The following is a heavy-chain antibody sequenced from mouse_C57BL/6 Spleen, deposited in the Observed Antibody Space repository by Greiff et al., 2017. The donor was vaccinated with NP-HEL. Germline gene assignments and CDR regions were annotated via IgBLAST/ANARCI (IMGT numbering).Heavy chain of an antibody. CDR3: ARGDSSGDVGYYDD. Sequence: VQLQQPGAELVKPGASVKMSCKASGYTFTSYWITWVKQRPGQGLEWIGDIYPGSGSTNYNEKFKSKATLTVDTSSSTAYMQLSSLTSEDSAVYYCARGDSSGDVGYYDDWGQGTTLTVSS. D-gene: IGHD3-2*02. CDR1: GYTFTSYW. CDR2: IYPGSGST. J-gene: IGHJ2*01. V-gene: IGHV1-55*01.